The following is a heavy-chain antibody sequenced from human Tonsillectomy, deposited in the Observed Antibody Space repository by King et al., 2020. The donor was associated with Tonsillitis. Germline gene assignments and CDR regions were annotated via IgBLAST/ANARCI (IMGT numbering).Heavy chain of an antibody. CDR2: IRSKAYGGTT. Sequence: QLVQSGGGLVQPGRSLRLSCTTSGFTFGDYSMSWVRQAPGKGLEWVGFIRSKAYGGTTEYAASVKGRFTISRDDSKSIAYLQMNSLKTEDTAVYYCTRDRWLSSSRNYYYYYYYMDVWGKGTTVTVSS. J-gene: IGHJ6*03. CDR3: TRDRWLSSSRNYYYYYYYMDV. V-gene: IGHV3-49*04. D-gene: IGHD6-6*01. CDR1: GFTFGDYS.